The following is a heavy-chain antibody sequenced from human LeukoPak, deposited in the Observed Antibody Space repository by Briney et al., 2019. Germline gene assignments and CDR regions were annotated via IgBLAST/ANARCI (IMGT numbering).Heavy chain of an antibody. D-gene: IGHD3-10*01. CDR2: MDGSGTTT. V-gene: IGHV3-48*03. J-gene: IGHJ4*02. CDR1: GFIFSNYE. CDR3: ARSYMVPFDY. Sequence: PGGSLRLSCAASGFIFSNYEMNWVRQAPGKGLEWVSYMDGSGTTTYYADSVKGRFIISRDNAKNSLFLQMSSLRAEDTAMYYCARSYMVPFDYWGQGTLVTVSS.